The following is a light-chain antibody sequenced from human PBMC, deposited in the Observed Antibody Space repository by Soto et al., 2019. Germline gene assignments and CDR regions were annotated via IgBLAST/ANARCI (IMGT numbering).Light chain of an antibody. CDR2: EVF. Sequence: QSALTQPASGSGSPGQSITISCTGTNTDVGGYDRVSWYQHHPGKAPKMLIFEVFNRPSGISDRFSGSKSGHTASLTISGLQAEDEADYYCISYIPSTTTHWVFGGGTKLTVL. V-gene: IGLV2-14*01. CDR1: NTDVGGYDR. CDR3: ISYIPSTTTHWV. J-gene: IGLJ3*02.